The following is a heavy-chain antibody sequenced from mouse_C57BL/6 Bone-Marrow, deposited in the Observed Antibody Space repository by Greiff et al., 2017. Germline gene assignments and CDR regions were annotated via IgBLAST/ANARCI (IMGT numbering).Heavy chain of an antibody. V-gene: IGHV1-69*01. Sequence: QVQLKQSGAELVMPGASVKLSCKASGYTFTSYWMHWVKQRPGQGLEWIGEIDPSDSYTNYNQKFKGKSTLTVDKSSSTAYMQLSSLTSEDSAVYYCARNGRLPYYFDYWGQGTTLTVSS. CDR3: ARNGRLPYYFDY. CDR1: GYTFTSYW. CDR2: IDPSDSYT. D-gene: IGHD2-2*01. J-gene: IGHJ2*01.